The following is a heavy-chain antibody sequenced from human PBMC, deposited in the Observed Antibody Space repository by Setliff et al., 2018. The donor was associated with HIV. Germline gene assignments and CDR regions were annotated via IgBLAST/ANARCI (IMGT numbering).Heavy chain of an antibody. D-gene: IGHD6-19*01. CDR3: ARTIPLAGSDMDL. V-gene: IGHV1-2*06. Sequence: EASVKVSCKASGYSFTDYYIHWVRQAPGQGLEWMGRINPNNGGTNYVQRFRGRVTMTRDTSINTAYMELSSLRSDDTAVYYCARTIPLAGSDMDLWGKGTTVTV. J-gene: IGHJ6*03. CDR2: INPNNGGT. CDR1: GYSFTDYY.